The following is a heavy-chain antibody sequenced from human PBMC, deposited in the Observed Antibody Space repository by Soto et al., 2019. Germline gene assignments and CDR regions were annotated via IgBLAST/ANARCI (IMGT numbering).Heavy chain of an antibody. Sequence: SETLSLTCSVSGDSITTNGYYWGWIRQPPGKGLQWIGNVYWTGSTFSHPSLTSRVFISVDTSKNGFSLRLTSVTAADTAVYYCARPHYTSGLLIHYWSPGTLVTVSS. CDR1: GDSITTNGYY. CDR2: VYWTGST. CDR3: ARPHYTSGLLIHY. D-gene: IGHD2-8*02. J-gene: IGHJ4*02. V-gene: IGHV4-39*01.